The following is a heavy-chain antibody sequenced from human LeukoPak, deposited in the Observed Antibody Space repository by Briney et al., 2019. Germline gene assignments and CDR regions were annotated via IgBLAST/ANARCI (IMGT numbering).Heavy chain of an antibody. Sequence: GASVKVSCKASGYTFTSYDTNWVRQATGQGLEWMGWMNPNSGNTGYAQKFQSRVTMTRNTSISTAYMELSSQRSEDTAVYYCARRDSSGYYPDYWGQGTLVTVSS. D-gene: IGHD3-22*01. CDR2: MNPNSGNT. V-gene: IGHV1-8*01. J-gene: IGHJ4*02. CDR3: ARRDSSGYYPDY. CDR1: GYTFTSYD.